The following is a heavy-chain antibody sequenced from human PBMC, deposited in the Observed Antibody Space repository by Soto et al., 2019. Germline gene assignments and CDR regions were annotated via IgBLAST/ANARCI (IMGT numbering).Heavy chain of an antibody. Sequence: LSLTCAVYGGSFSGYYWSWIRQPPGKGLEWIGEINHSGSTNYNPSLKSRVTISVDTSKNQFSLKLSSVTAADTAVYYCARVSGWYANWFDPWGQGTLVTVSS. D-gene: IGHD6-19*01. CDR2: INHSGST. J-gene: IGHJ5*02. V-gene: IGHV4-34*01. CDR1: GGSFSGYY. CDR3: ARVSGWYANWFDP.